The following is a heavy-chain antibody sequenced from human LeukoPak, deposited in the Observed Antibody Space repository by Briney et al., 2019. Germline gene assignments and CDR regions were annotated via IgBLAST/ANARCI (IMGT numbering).Heavy chain of an antibody. CDR1: GGTLRGYY. CDR2: INHSGST. Sequence: EPTSHTSAIYGGTLRGYYWGWIRQPPGQGLEWLGEINHSGSTNYNPSLKSRVTISVDTSKNQFSLKLSSVTAADTAVYYCAMLGVVVVAADAFDIWGQGTMVTVSS. V-gene: IGHV4-34*08. CDR3: AMLGVVVVAADAFDI. D-gene: IGHD2-15*01. J-gene: IGHJ3*02.